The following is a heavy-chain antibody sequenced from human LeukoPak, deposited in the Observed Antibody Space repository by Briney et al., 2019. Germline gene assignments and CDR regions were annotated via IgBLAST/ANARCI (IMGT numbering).Heavy chain of an antibody. V-gene: IGHV3-23*01. CDR3: AKGGGYCSGGSCYWGYFDY. D-gene: IGHD2-15*01. Sequence: GGSLRLSCAAPGFTFSSYAMSWVRQAPGKGLEWGSAISGSGGSTYYADSVKGRFTISRDNSKNTLYLQMNSLRAEDTAVYYCAKGGGYCSGGSCYWGYFDYWGQGTLVTVSS. CDR1: GFTFSSYA. CDR2: ISGSGGST. J-gene: IGHJ4*02.